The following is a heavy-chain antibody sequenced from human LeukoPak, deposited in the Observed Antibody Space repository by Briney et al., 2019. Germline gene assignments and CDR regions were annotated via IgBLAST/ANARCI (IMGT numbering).Heavy chain of an antibody. CDR2: IRGSGGST. D-gene: IGHD3-10*01. J-gene: IGHJ4*02. V-gene: IGHV3-23*01. CDR3: AGRGCYGSGSYGFDY. CDR1: GFTFSSYA. Sequence: GGSLRLSCAASGFTFSSYAMSWVRQAPGKGLEWVSAIRGSGGSTYYADSVKGRFTSSRDDSKHTLYLQMNSLRAEDTAVYYCAGRGCYGSGSYGFDYWGQGTLVTVSS.